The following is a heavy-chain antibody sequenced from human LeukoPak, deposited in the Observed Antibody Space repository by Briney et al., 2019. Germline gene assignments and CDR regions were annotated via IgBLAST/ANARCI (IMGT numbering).Heavy chain of an antibody. CDR2: ISGSGNSI. V-gene: IGHV3-48*03. Sequence: GGSLRLSCAASGFTFSAYEMNWVRQAPGKGLEPVSYISGSGNSISYADSVRGRFTISRDNAKNSLFLQMNSLRVEDTATYYCVRDGRGYCGSTSCRPFDSWGRGTLVTVSS. J-gene: IGHJ4*02. CDR1: GFTFSAYE. CDR3: VRDGRGYCGSTSCRPFDS. D-gene: IGHD2-2*01.